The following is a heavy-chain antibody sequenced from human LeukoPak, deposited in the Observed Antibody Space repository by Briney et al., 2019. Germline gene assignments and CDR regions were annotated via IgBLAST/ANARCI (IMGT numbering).Heavy chain of an antibody. D-gene: IGHD3-22*01. Sequence: GRSLRLSCAASGFTFDDYAMHWVRQAPGKGLEWVSGISWNSGSIGYADSVKGRFTISRDNAKNSLYLQMNSLRAEDTAVYYCARVGFDYDSSGHCDYWGQGTLVTVSS. J-gene: IGHJ4*02. CDR1: GFTFDDYA. CDR2: ISWNSGSI. V-gene: IGHV3-9*01. CDR3: ARVGFDYDSSGHCDY.